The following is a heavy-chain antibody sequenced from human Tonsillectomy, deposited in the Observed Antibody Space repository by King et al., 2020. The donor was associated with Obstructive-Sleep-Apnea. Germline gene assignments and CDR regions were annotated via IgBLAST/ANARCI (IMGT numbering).Heavy chain of an antibody. Sequence: VQLQESGPGLVKPSETLSLTCTVSCGSISTYYWSWLRQPPGNRLEWIGYIYYSGSRNSNPPPKGRVGISVDTSKNQFSLKLTSVTAADTAVYYCARSPYGSGIIDYFDPWGQGTLVTVSS. CDR3: ARSPYGSGIIDYFDP. D-gene: IGHD3-10*01. V-gene: IGHV4-59*01. J-gene: IGHJ5*02. CDR1: CGSISTYY. CDR2: IYYSGSR.